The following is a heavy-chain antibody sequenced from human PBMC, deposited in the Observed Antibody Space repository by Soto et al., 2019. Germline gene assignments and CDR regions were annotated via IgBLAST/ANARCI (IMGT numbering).Heavy chain of an antibody. D-gene: IGHD3-16*01. CDR2: INGYTGNT. CDR3: ARSWVTGKGGIDV. J-gene: IGHJ6*02. Sequence: SVKVSCKASGYTFTSYGLSWVRPAPGQGLEWMGWINGYTGNTNYAQKFQGRVTMTTDTSTNTAYLDLWTLISDDTAVYYCARSWVTGKGGIDVWGQGTTVTVSS. V-gene: IGHV1-18*01. CDR1: GYTFTSYG.